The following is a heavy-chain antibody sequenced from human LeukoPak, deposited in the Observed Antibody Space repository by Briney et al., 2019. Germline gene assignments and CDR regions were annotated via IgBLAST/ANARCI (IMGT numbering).Heavy chain of an antibody. Sequence: ASVKVSCTASGGTFSSYAISWVRQAPGQGLEWMGGIIPIFGTANYAQKFQGRVTITADKSTSTAYMELSSLRSEDTAVYYCARDLTGYSSGWYYFDYWGQGTLVTVSS. CDR3: ARDLTGYSSGWYYFDY. V-gene: IGHV1-69*06. CDR1: GGTFSSYA. CDR2: IIPIFGTA. J-gene: IGHJ4*02. D-gene: IGHD6-19*01.